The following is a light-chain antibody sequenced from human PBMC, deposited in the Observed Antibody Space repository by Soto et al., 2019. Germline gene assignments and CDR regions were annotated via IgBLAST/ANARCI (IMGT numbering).Light chain of an antibody. Sequence: DIQITQSPSSLSASVGDRVTITCRASQSISSHLNWYQHKPGRPPRLLIFASYILEGGVPSRFSGSGSDTYFTLTINSLQPEDVATSYCHHSYSTPRYTFGQGTKVEI. J-gene: IGKJ2*01. CDR1: QSISSH. CDR2: ASY. CDR3: HHSYSTPRYT. V-gene: IGKV1-39*01.